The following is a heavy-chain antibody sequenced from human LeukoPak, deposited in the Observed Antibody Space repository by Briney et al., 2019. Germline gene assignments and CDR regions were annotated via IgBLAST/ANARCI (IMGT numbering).Heavy chain of an antibody. CDR1: GFTYNIYA. CDR3: AKGFYNYGSGSYRYFEQ. D-gene: IGHD3-10*01. V-gene: IGHV3-23*01. CDR2: ISRGGDST. Sequence: GGSLRLSCEGSGFTYNIYATSWVRQAPGKGLAWVSAISRGGDSTYYADSVKGRFTISRDNSKNTVYLQMDSLRAEDTAVYYCAKGFYNYGSGSYRYFEQWGQGTLVTVSS. J-gene: IGHJ4*02.